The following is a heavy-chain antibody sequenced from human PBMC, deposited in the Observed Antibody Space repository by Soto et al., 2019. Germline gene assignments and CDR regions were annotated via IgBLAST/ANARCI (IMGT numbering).Heavy chain of an antibody. Sequence: PRLSCVASGLTFGSRAMSWVRQAPGEGLQWVATITDNGGDAKYADSVRGRFVISRDNSKKTLYLQMTSLTAEDSAMYFCARGSTESYPGSRIFDFWGRGTLVTVPS. CDR1: GLTFGSRA. D-gene: IGHD3-10*01. J-gene: IGHJ4*02. CDR2: ITDNGGDA. CDR3: ARGSTESYPGSRIFDF. V-gene: IGHV3-23*01.